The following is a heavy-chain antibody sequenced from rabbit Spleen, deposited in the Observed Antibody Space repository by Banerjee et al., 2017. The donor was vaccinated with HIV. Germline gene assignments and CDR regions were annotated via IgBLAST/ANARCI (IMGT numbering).Heavy chain of an antibody. V-gene: IGHV1S7*01. CDR3: ARTSGANYGYLL. J-gene: IGHJ3*01. CDR1: GFSLSDYW. CDR2: IYGGSGTVT. D-gene: IGHD6-1*01. Sequence: QLKETGGGLVQPGGSLTLSCKASGFSLSDYWMSWVRQAPGKGPEWIGTIYGGSGTVTYYASWVNGRFTLSRDIDQNTVDLQMNSQTAADTATYFCARTSGANYGYLLWGQGTLVTVS.